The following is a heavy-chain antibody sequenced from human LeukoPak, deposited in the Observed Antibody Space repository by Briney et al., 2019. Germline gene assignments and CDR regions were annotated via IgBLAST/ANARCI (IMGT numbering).Heavy chain of an antibody. J-gene: IGHJ4*02. CDR1: GYTLTELS. D-gene: IGHD3-10*01. CDR3: ARGKIRGDDFDY. Sequence: ASVKVSCKVSGYTLTELSMHWVRQAPGKGLEWMGGFDPEDGETIYAQKFQGRVTMTEDTSTDTAYMELSSLRSEDTAVYYCARGKIRGDDFDYWGQGTLVTVSS. CDR2: FDPEDGET. V-gene: IGHV1-24*01.